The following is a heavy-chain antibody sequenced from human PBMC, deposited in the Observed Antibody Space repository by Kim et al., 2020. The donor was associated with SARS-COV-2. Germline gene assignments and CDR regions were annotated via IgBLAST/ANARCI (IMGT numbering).Heavy chain of an antibody. CDR3: AKTWGGYFDD. CDR1: GFTFRSFA. V-gene: IGHV3-23*01. D-gene: IGHD3-16*01. Sequence: GGSLRLSCAASGFTFRSFAMTWVRQTPGKGLEWVTTISGSGDSTYYTDSVKGRFTISRDNSKNTLYLQMNSLRAEDTALYYCAKTWGGYFDDWGRGSLVT. CDR2: ISGSGDST. J-gene: IGHJ4*02.